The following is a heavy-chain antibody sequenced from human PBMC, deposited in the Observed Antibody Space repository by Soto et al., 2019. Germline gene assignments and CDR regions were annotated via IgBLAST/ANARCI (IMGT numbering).Heavy chain of an antibody. CDR2: ISGSGGST. D-gene: IGHD2-15*01. CDR3: AKDGLGYCSGGSCYSSDY. CDR1: GFTFSSYA. J-gene: IGHJ4*02. V-gene: IGHV3-23*01. Sequence: EVQLLESGGGLVQPGGSLRLSCAASGFTFSSYAMSWVRQAPGKGLEWVSAISGSGGSTYYADSVKGRLTISRDNAKNTLYLQMNSLRAEDTAVYYCAKDGLGYCSGGSCYSSDYWGQGTLVTVSS.